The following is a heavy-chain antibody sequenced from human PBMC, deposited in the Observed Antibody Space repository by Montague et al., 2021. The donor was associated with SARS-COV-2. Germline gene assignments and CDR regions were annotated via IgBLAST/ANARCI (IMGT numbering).Heavy chain of an antibody. CDR1: GDSVSSSDHY. Sequence: SETLSLTCTVSGDSVSSSDHYWCWIRQPPGKGLEWLGIVYYSGYTYYXPSVKGRVTISIDASKNQFSLKLNSLTATDTAIYHCARRRLREDYFDFWGQGTLLTVSS. V-gene: IGHV4-39*01. D-gene: IGHD4-17*01. J-gene: IGHJ4*02. CDR2: VYYSGYT. CDR3: ARRRLREDYFDF.